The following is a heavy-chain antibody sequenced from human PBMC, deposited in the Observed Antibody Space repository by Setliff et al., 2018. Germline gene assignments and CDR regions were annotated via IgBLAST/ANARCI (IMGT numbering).Heavy chain of an antibody. CDR3: SRLVRYCTTTSCQRLSGDEY. Sequence: ASVKVSCKASGYMFTDYGITWVRQAPGQGLEWMGWVSAYTGNAYYAHRLQDRVTLTTDKSTGTAYMELRSLRSDDTAVYYCSRLVRYCTTTSCQRLSGDEYWGQGTLVTVSS. CDR1: GYMFTDYG. V-gene: IGHV1-18*01. CDR2: VSAYTGNA. D-gene: IGHD2-2*01. J-gene: IGHJ4*02.